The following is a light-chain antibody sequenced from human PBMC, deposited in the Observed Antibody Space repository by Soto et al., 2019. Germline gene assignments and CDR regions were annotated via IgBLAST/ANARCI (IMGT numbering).Light chain of an antibody. CDR2: DVS. V-gene: IGLV2-11*01. CDR3: SSYAGSYPHVV. CDR1: SSDVGGYNY. Sequence: QSVLTQPRSVSGSPGQSVTISCTGTSSDVGGYNYVSWYQQHPGKAPKLMIYDVSKRPSGVPDRFSGSQSGNTASLTISGLQAEDEADYYCSSYAGSYPHVVFGGGTKLTVL. J-gene: IGLJ2*01.